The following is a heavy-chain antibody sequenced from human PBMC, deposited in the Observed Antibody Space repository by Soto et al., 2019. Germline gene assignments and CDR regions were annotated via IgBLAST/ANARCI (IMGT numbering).Heavy chain of an antibody. Sequence: PGGSLRLSCAAYGFTFSKYAMSWVRQAPGKGLEWVSSISAGGGTTYYADSVKGRFTISRDNSENTLYPPLNSLSADDTAVFFCVKDTYDSGSPLVNWFVPWYPGTLLTVST. J-gene: IGHJ5*02. CDR2: ISAGGGTT. V-gene: IGHV3-23*01. CDR1: GFTFSKYA. CDR3: VKDTYDSGSPLVNWFVP. D-gene: IGHD3-10*01.